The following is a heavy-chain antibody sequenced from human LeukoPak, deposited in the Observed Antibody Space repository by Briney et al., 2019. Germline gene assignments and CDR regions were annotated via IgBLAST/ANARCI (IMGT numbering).Heavy chain of an antibody. V-gene: IGHV4-59*08. CDR1: GGSISGYY. Sequence: PSETLSLTCTVSGGSISGYYWSWIRQPPGKGLEWIGYIYYSGSTNYNPSLKSRVAISVDTSKNQFSLKLSSVTAADTAVYYCARLGLAVAGGYYFDYWGQGTLVTVSS. CDR2: IYYSGST. D-gene: IGHD6-19*01. CDR3: ARLGLAVAGGYYFDY. J-gene: IGHJ4*02.